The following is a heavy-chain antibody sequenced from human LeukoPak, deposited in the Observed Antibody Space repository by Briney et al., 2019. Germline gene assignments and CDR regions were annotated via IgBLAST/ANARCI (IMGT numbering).Heavy chain of an antibody. V-gene: IGHV4-59*01. J-gene: IGHJ5*01. Sequence: PSETLSLTCTVSGGSITTYYWSWIRQSPGKGPEWIGYIYYSGSVTYNPSLKSRVTISVDTSKNQFSLRLSSVTAADTAVYYCARAYYYGSGSYYPNWFDSWGQGTLVTVSS. CDR2: IYYSGSV. D-gene: IGHD3-10*01. CDR1: GGSITTYY. CDR3: ARAYYYGSGSYYPNWFDS.